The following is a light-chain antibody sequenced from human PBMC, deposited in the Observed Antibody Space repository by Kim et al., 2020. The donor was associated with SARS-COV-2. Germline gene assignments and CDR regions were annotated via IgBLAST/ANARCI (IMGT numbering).Light chain of an antibody. Sequence: SRGERATLSRRSSQSVSSYLAWYQQKPGQAPRLLIYDASNRATGIPARFSGSGSGTDFTLTISSLEPEDFAVYYCQQRSNWPPITFGQGTRLEIK. CDR3: QQRSNWPPIT. J-gene: IGKJ5*01. CDR1: QSVSSY. V-gene: IGKV3-11*01. CDR2: DAS.